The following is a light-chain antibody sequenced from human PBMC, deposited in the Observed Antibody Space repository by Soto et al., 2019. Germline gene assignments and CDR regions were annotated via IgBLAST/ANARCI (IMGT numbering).Light chain of an antibody. J-gene: IGKJ2*01. CDR3: QQYYSYPPT. V-gene: IGKV1-8*01. Sequence: AIRMTQAPSSVSASTGDRVTITCRARQGISSYLAWYQPKPGKAPKLQIYAASTLQSGVPSRFSGSGSGTDFTLPISCLQLEDFSTYYCQQYYSYPPTFGQGTKLEIK. CDR1: QGISSY. CDR2: AAS.